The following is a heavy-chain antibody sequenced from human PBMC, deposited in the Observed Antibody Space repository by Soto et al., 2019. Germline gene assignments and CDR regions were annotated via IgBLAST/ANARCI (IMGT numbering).Heavy chain of an antibody. CDR3: ARRGRVDQPFDY. D-gene: IGHD1-26*01. J-gene: IGHJ4*02. CDR2: IYYSGNT. V-gene: IGHV4-39*01. Sequence: QLQLQESGPELVKPSETLSLTCTVSGGSISSSSYYWGWIHQPPVKGLEWIGNIYYSGNTYYNPSLKSRVTISVHTSKNQFSLKLSSVTAADTAVYYCARRGRVDQPFDYWGQGTLVTVSS. CDR1: GGSISSSSYY.